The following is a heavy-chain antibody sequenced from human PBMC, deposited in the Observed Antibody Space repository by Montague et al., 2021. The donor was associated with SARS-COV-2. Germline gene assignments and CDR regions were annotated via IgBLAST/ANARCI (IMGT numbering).Heavy chain of an antibody. Sequence: SETLSLICTVSGGSISSSNYYWGWIRQPPGKGLEWIGNMYYSGSTYYNPSLKSRVTISIDTSKNQFSLKLSSVTAADTAVYYCARDDIVLQGVTKGMDVWGRGTPVTVSS. CDR1: GGSISSSNYY. J-gene: IGHJ6*02. D-gene: IGHD3-10*01. CDR3: ARDDIVLQGVTKGMDV. V-gene: IGHV4-39*07. CDR2: MYYSGST.